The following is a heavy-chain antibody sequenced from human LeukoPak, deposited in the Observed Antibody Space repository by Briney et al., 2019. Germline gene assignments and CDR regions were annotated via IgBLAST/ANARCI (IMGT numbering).Heavy chain of an antibody. V-gene: IGHV6-1*01. CDR2: TYYRSKWFN. J-gene: IGHJ4*02. Sequence: SQTLSLACAISGDSVSSNSVTWNWIRQSPSRGLEWLGRTYYRSKWFNDYAVSVKSRITINPDTSKNQFSLQLNSVTPEDTAVYYCVRYTGSNRFFDYWGQGTLVTASS. CDR3: VRYTGSNRFFDY. CDR1: GDSVSSNSVT. D-gene: IGHD6-13*01.